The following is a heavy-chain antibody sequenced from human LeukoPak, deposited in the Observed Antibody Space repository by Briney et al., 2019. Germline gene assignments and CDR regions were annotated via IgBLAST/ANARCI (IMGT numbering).Heavy chain of an antibody. V-gene: IGHV3-53*01. CDR1: EFIVSNYY. CDR2: ILTAGTT. D-gene: IGHD6-19*01. J-gene: IGHJ4*02. Sequence: PGGSLRLSCAASEFIVSNYYMSWVRQAPGKGLEWVSVILTAGTTYYADSVKGRFTISRDDSKNVVYLQMNSLRTEDTAAYFCAREGYSSGWFRLWGQGTLVTVSS. CDR3: AREGYSSGWFRL.